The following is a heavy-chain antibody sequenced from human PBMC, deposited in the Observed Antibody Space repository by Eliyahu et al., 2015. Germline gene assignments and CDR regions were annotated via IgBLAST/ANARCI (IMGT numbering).Heavy chain of an antibody. J-gene: IGHJ4*02. CDR3: ARAEGTTVVKDLDY. D-gene: IGHD4-23*01. V-gene: IGHV3-21*01. CDR2: ISSSISYT. Sequence: EVHLVESGGGLVKPGGSLRLSCATSGFXFSGYSMHWVRQAPGKGLEWVSSISSSISYTYYADSVKGRFTISRDNAKNSLYLVMNSLRAEDTAVYFCARAEGTTVVKDLDYWGQGTLVTVSS. CDR1: GFXFSGYS.